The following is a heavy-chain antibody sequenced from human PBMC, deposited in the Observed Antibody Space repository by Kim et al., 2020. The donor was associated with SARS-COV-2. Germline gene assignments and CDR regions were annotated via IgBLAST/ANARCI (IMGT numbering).Heavy chain of an antibody. V-gene: IGHV4-39*02. D-gene: IGHD3-10*01. CDR3: ARPLAGVGQFYFDF. Sequence: SETLSLTCTVSGGSISDGRFYWNWIRQSPGKGLEWIGSIYYRGNNYPTPSLESRVAISIDTSKNHFSLRLSSATAADTAVYYCARPLAGVGQFYFDF. CDR2: IYYRGNN. J-gene: IGHJ4*01. CDR1: GGSISDGRFY.